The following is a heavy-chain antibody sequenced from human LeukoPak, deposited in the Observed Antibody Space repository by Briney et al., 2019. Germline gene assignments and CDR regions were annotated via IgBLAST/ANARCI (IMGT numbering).Heavy chain of an antibody. V-gene: IGHV3-30*02. Sequence: GGSLRLSCAASGFTFSSYGMHWVRQAPGKGLEWVANIKQDGSEKYYADSVKGRFTISRDNSKNTLYLQMNSLRAEDTAVYYCAKDISSSGWYPRWFDPWGQGTLVTVSS. CDR2: IKQDGSEK. J-gene: IGHJ5*02. D-gene: IGHD6-19*01. CDR3: AKDISSSGWYPRWFDP. CDR1: GFTFSSYG.